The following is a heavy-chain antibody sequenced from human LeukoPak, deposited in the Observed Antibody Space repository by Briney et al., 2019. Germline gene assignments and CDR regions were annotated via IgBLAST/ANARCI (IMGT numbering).Heavy chain of an antibody. CDR2: IIPIFGTA. D-gene: IGHD5-18*01. J-gene: IGHJ6*03. Sequence: SVKVSCKASVGTFSSYAISGVRQAPGQGLEWMGGIIPIFGTANYAQKFQGRVTITADESTSTAYMELSSLRSEDTAVYYCARGREVQLWYPHYYYYYYMDVWGKGTTVTVSS. V-gene: IGHV1-69*13. CDR3: ARGREVQLWYPHYYYYYYMDV. CDR1: VGTFSSYA.